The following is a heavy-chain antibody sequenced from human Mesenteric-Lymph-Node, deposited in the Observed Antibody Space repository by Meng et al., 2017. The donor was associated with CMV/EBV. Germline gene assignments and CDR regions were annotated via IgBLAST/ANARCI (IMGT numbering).Heavy chain of an antibody. V-gene: IGHV1-69*05. CDR3: ARDSIAAAGTWDY. D-gene: IGHD6-13*01. Sequence: SVKVSCKASGGTFSSYAISWARQAPGQGLEWMGGIIPIFGTANYAQKFQGRVTITTDESTSTAYMELSSLRSEDTAVYYCARDSIAAAGTWDYWGQGTLVTVSS. J-gene: IGHJ4*02. CDR1: GGTFSSYA. CDR2: IIPIFGTA.